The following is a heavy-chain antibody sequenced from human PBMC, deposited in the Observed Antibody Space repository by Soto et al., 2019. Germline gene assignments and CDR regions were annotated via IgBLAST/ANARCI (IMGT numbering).Heavy chain of an antibody. CDR3: VRLGGADYYGMDV. CDR2: IYYSGST. Sequence: SETLSLTCTVSGGSISSSSYYWGWIRQPPGKGLEWIGSIYYSGSTYYNPSLKSRVTISVDTSKNQFSLKLSSVTAADTAVYYCVRLGGADYYGMDVWGQGTTVTVSS. J-gene: IGHJ6*02. D-gene: IGHD4-17*01. CDR1: GGSISSSSYY. V-gene: IGHV4-39*01.